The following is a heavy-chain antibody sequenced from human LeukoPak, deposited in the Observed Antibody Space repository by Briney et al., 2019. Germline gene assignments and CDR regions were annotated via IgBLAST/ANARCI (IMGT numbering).Heavy chain of an antibody. D-gene: IGHD3-10*01. J-gene: IGHJ4*02. V-gene: IGHV3-23*01. CDR1: GFTFTSYA. CDR2: ISGSAGTT. CDR3: AKDLIRYRYYDSGSYQGFDH. Sequence: GGSLRLSCAASGFTFTSYAMSWVRLAPGKGLEWVSAISGSAGTTYYADSVKGRFTISRDNSKKMVSLQMNSLRAEDTAVYYCAKDLIRYRYYDSGSYQGFDHWGQGTLVTVSS.